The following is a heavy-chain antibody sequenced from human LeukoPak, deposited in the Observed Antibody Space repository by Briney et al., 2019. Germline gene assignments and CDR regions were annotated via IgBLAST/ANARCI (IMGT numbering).Heavy chain of an antibody. D-gene: IGHD6-19*01. V-gene: IGHV3-66*04. CDR2: IYSGGST. J-gene: IGHJ6*03. Sequence: GGSLRLSCAASGFTVSSNYMSWVRQAPGKGLEWVSVIYSGGSTYYADSVEGRFTISRDNSKNTLYLQMNSLRAEDTAVYYCARQTIDSSGWYPYYYYYMDVWGKGTTVTISS. CDR1: GFTVSSNY. CDR3: ARQTIDSSGWYPYYYYYMDV.